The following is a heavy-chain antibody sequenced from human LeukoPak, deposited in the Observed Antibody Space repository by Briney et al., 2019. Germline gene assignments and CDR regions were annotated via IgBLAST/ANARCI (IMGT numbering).Heavy chain of an antibody. V-gene: IGHV3-23*01. D-gene: IGHD6-19*01. CDR2: IRGSGGST. Sequence: GASLRLSCAASGFTFSSYAMSWVRKAPGKGLDWVSPIRGSGGSTSYADYVKGWFAISRDNSKNTLYLQMNNLGAEDTAVYYCAKGRSSVWYLYQPPLQHWGQGTLVTVSS. CDR3: AKGRSSVWYLYQPPLQH. J-gene: IGHJ1*01. CDR1: GFTFSSYA.